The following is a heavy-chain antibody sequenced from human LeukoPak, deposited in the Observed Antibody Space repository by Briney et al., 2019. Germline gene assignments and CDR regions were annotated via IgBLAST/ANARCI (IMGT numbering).Heavy chain of an antibody. CDR1: GYTLTELS. D-gene: IGHD2-2*02. Sequence: ASVKVSCKVSGYTLTELSMHWVRQAPGKGLEWMGGFDPEDGETIYAQKFQGRVTMTEDTSTDTAYMELSSLRSEDTAVYYCATDRYCSSTSSYTAPSVFDPWGQGTLVTVSS. CDR3: ATDRYCSSTSSYTAPSVFDP. V-gene: IGHV1-24*01. J-gene: IGHJ5*02. CDR2: FDPEDGET.